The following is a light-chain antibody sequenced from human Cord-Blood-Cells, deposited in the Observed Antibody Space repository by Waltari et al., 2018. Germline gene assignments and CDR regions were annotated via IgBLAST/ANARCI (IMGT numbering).Light chain of an antibody. Sequence: QSALTQPAPESGSPCQSITHSCTGTSSDGGGYTYVSCYHQPPVKAPKLMISDVSNRPSGVSTRFSGSKSGNTASLTISGLQAEDEADYYCSSYTSSSTLVFGGGTKLTVL. CDR1: SSDGGGYTY. CDR3: SSYTSSSTLV. J-gene: IGLJ3*02. V-gene: IGLV2-14*01. CDR2: DVS.